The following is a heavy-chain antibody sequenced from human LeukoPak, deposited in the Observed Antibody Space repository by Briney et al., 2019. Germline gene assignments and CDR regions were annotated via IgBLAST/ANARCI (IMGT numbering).Heavy chain of an antibody. V-gene: IGHV4-59*12. J-gene: IGHJ4*02. CDR2: IYYSGST. D-gene: IGHD4-17*01. Sequence: KPSETLSLTCTVSGGSISSYYWSWIRQPPGKGLEWIGYIYYSGSTNYNPSLKSRVTISVDTSKNQFSLKLSSVTAADTAVYYCARIQYHHDYGDYGIIDYWGQGTLVTVSS. CDR3: ARIQYHHDYGDYGIIDY. CDR1: GGSISSYY.